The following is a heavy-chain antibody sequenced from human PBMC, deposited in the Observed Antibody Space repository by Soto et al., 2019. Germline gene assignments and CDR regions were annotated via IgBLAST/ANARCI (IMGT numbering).Heavy chain of an antibody. V-gene: IGHV3-11*06. CDR2: ISSSSSYT. J-gene: IGHJ3*02. CDR3: WGLSGTGGLDDAFDI. CDR1: GFTFSDYY. Sequence: PGGSLRLSCAASGFTFSDYYMSWIRQAPGKGLEWVSYISSSSSYTNYADSEKGRFTISRDNAKNSLYLQMNSLRAEDTAVYYCWGLSGTGGLDDAFDIWGQGTMVTVSS. D-gene: IGHD2-2*01.